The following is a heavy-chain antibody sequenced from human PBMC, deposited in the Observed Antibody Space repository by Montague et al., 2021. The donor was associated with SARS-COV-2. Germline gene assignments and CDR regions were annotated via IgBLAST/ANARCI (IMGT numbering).Heavy chain of an antibody. CDR3: ARTSASSDY. J-gene: IGHJ4*02. Sequence: CAISGDSVSRNSAAWNWIRQSPSRGPVWLGRTYYGSKWYNDYAVSVKSRITINPDTSKNQISLQLNSVTPEDTAVYYCARTSASSDYWGQGTLVTVSS. V-gene: IGHV6-1*01. CDR2: TYYGSKWYN. D-gene: IGHD1-26*01. CDR1: GDSVSRNSAA.